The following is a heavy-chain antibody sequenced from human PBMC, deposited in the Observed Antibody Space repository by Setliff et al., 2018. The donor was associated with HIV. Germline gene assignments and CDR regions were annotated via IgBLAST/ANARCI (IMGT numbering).Heavy chain of an antibody. CDR1: GFTFSSYG. V-gene: IGHV3-7*01. CDR2: IKEDGSEK. D-gene: IGHD6-25*01. J-gene: IGHJ4*02. Sequence: QPGGSLRLSCAASGFTFSSYGMHWVRQAPGKGLEWVANIKEDGSEKYYMDSVKGRFTISRDDAKKSLYLQMNGLRADDTAVYYCVRGGAALGWGQGTLVTVSS. CDR3: VRGGAALG.